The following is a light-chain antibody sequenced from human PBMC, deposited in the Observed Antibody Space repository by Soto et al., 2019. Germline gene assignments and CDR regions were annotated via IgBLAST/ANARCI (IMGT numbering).Light chain of an antibody. Sequence: EIVLTQSPGTLSLSPGERATLSCRASQSVSSSYLARYQQKPGQAPRLLIYGASTRASGIPDRISGSGSGTDFTLTISSLDPEDFAIYYCQQRSTWPTFGQGTRLEIK. CDR1: QSVSSSY. CDR3: QQRSTWPT. J-gene: IGKJ5*01. CDR2: GAS. V-gene: IGKV3D-20*02.